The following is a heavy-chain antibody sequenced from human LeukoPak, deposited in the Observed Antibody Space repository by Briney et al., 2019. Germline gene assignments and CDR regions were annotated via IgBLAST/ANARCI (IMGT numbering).Heavy chain of an antibody. D-gene: IGHD1-1*01. CDR2: IKQDGSEK. V-gene: IGHV3-7*01. Sequence: GSLRLSCAASGFTFSSYWMSWVRQAPGKGLEWVANIKQDGSEKYYVDSVKGRFTISRDNAKNSLYLQMNSLRAEDTAVYYCASIEVQLERRGYYYYYYGMDVWGQGTTVTVSS. CDR1: GFTFSSYW. CDR3: ASIEVQLERRGYYYYYYGMDV. J-gene: IGHJ6*02.